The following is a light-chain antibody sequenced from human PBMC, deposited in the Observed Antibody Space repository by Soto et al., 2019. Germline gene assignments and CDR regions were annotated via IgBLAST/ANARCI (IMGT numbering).Light chain of an antibody. CDR2: EVI. V-gene: IGLV2-14*03. J-gene: IGLJ1*01. CDR3: NSYTTSNTFV. Sequence: QSALTQPASVSGSPGQAITVSCSGTSSDIGAHNFVPWYQQHPGKAPKLIIYEVINRPSGVSDRFSGSKSGNTASLTISGLQSEDEADYYCNSYTTSNTFVFGSGTRSPS. CDR1: SSDIGAHNF.